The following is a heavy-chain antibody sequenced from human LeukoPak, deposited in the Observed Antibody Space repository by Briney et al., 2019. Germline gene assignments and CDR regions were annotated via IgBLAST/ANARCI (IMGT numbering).Heavy chain of an antibody. V-gene: IGHV4-38-2*01. J-gene: IGHJ4*02. CDR2: IYHSGST. CDR1: GYSISSGYY. CDR3: ARLYADITIAVAGEFDY. D-gene: IGHD6-19*01. Sequence: SETLSLTCAVSGYSISSGYYWGLIRQPPGKGLEWIGSIYHSGSTYYNPSLKSRVTISVDTSKNQFSLRLSSVTAADTAVYYCARLYADITIAVAGEFDYWGQGTLVTVSS.